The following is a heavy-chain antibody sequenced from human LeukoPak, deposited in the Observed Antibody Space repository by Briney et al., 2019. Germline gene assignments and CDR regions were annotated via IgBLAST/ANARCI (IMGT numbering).Heavy chain of an antibody. CDR2: IIPIFGTA. CDR3: ARDRRVAGIVVVPAARNYYYYYMDV. V-gene: IGHV1-69*05. Sequence: SVKVSCKASGYTFTSCAMNWVRQAPGQGLEWMGGIIPIFGTANYAQKFQGKVTITTDESTSTAYMELSSLRSEDTAVYYCARDRRVAGIVVVPAARNYYYYYMDVWGKGTTVTVSS. D-gene: IGHD2-2*01. J-gene: IGHJ6*03. CDR1: GYTFTSCA.